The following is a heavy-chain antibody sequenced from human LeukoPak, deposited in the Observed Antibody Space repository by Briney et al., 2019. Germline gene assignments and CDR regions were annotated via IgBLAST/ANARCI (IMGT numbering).Heavy chain of an antibody. Sequence: SSETLSLTCTVSGGSISSYYWSWIRQPAGKGLEWIGRIYTSGSTNYNPSLKSRVTISVDTSKNQFSLKLSSVTAADTAVYYCATCRITMIVVAKPGYFDLWGRGTLVTVSS. J-gene: IGHJ2*01. CDR1: GGSISSYY. CDR2: IYTSGST. V-gene: IGHV4-4*07. CDR3: ATCRITMIVVAKPGYFDL. D-gene: IGHD3-22*01.